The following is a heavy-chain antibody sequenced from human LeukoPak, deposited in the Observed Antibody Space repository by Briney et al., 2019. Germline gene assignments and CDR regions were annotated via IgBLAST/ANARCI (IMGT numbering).Heavy chain of an antibody. CDR3: ARSDYYDSSGPYYFDY. D-gene: IGHD3-22*01. Sequence: SETLSLTCTVSGGSISSYYWSWIRQPPGKGLEWIGYIYYSGHTDYNPSLKSRVTMSVDTSKNQFSLKLSSVTAADTALYYCARSDYYDSSGPYYFDYWGQGTLVTVSS. CDR1: GGSISSYY. V-gene: IGHV4-59*01. CDR2: IYYSGHT. J-gene: IGHJ4*02.